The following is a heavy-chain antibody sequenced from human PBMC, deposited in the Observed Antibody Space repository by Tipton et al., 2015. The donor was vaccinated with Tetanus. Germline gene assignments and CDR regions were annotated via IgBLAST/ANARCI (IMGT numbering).Heavy chain of an antibody. CDR1: GDSVSSISAA. Sequence: LVKPTETLSLTCAISGDSVSSISAAWNWIRQSPSRGLEWLGRTYYRSKRYNDYAVSVKSRITINPDTSKNQFSLQLNSVTPEDTAVYFCARGVADKGDFDYWGQGTLVTVSS. CDR2: TYYRSKRYN. J-gene: IGHJ4*02. V-gene: IGHV6-1*01. D-gene: IGHD6-19*01. CDR3: ARGVADKGDFDY.